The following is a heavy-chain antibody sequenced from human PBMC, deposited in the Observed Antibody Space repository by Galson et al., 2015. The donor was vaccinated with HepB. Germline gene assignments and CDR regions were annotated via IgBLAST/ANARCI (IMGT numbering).Heavy chain of an antibody. Sequence: SLRLSCAASGFTFSSYTMGWVRQAPGKWLEWVSMISGDGATTFYADSAKGRFTISRDSFKEMVYLQMNSLRVDDTAEYFCAKRLRRYSSGWALGHWGQGTLLTVSS. CDR1: GFTFSSYT. D-gene: IGHD6-19*01. J-gene: IGHJ4*02. CDR2: ISGDGATT. V-gene: IGHV3-23*01. CDR3: AKRLRRYSSGWALGH.